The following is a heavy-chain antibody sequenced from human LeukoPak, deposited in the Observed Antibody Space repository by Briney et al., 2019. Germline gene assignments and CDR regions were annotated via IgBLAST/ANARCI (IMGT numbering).Heavy chain of an antibody. CDR3: AKVKDYLASGILLDAALNS. V-gene: IGHV3-23*01. Sequence: PAGSLTLSCAASGCYFRSYAMNWVRQAPGKGLEWVSVVTLSGGTTFYADSVKGPFPITRDNFKNTVFLQMYGLKADDPAVYYFAKVKDYLASGILLDAALNSWGRGTIVAVSS. CDR1: GCYFRSYA. CDR2: VTLSGGTT. D-gene: IGHD3-16*01. J-gene: IGHJ3*02.